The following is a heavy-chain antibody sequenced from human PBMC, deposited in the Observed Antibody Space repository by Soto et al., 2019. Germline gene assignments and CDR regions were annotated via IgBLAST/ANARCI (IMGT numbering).Heavy chain of an antibody. V-gene: IGHV3-30*18. CDR2: ISHDGAHK. D-gene: IGHD5-12*01. CDR1: GFSFRSYG. Sequence: QVQLVESGGGVVQPGRSLRLVCAASGFSFRSYGMHWVRQAPGKGLEWVAVISHDGAHKYYADSVKGRFTISRDNSKNTVYLEMNSLRAEDTAVHYCAKDRGSNYYYSAMDVWGQGTTVTVSS. CDR3: AKDRGSNYYYSAMDV. J-gene: IGHJ6*02.